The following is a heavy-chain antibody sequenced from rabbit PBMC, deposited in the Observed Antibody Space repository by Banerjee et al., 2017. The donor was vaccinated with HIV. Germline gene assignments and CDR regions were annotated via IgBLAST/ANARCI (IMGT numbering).Heavy chain of an antibody. CDR1: GIDFSNKYV. CDR3: ARGYGGYGWTTRLAL. D-gene: IGHD6-1*01. Sequence: ASGIDFSNKYVMCWVRQAPGKGLEWIACINTSYGNTAYASWAKGRFTISKTSSTTVTLQMTSLTAADTATYFCARGYGGYGWTTRLALWGPGTLVTVS. V-gene: IGHV1S40*01. J-gene: IGHJ3*01. CDR2: INTSYGNT.